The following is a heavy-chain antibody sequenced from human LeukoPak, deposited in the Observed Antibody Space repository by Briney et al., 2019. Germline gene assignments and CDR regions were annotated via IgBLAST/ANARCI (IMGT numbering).Heavy chain of an antibody. V-gene: IGHV4-39*01. CDR3: VGMRAYGATDAFDI. CDR2: IYYSGST. J-gene: IGHJ3*02. D-gene: IGHD3-16*01. CDR1: GGSISSSSYY. Sequence: KPSETLSLTCTVSGGSISSSSYYWGWIRQPPGKGLEWIGSIYYSGSTFYNPSLQSRVSISVDTSESQVFLRLRSVTAADSAVFYCVGMRAYGATDAFDIWGQGTVVTVSS.